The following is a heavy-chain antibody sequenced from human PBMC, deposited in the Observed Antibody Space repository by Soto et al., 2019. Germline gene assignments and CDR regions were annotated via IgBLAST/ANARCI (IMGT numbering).Heavy chain of an antibody. CDR2: ISSTTNYI. J-gene: IGHJ4*02. V-gene: IGHV3-21*06. Sequence: GGSLRLSCAASGFIFTRYSMNWVRQAPGKGLEWVSSISSTTNYIYYGDSMKGRFTISRDNAKNSLYLEMNSLRAEDTAVYYCARESEDLTSNFDYWGQGALVTVSS. CDR1: GFIFTRYS. CDR3: ARESEDLTSNFDY.